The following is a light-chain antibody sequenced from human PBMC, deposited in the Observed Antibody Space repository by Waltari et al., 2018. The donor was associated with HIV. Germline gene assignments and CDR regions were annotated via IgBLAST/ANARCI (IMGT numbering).Light chain of an antibody. CDR3: CSYAGDSNYA. V-gene: IGLV2-23*02. CDR1: SSDLGLYNL. CDR2: ELN. J-gene: IGLJ1*01. Sequence: QSALTQPASVSGSLGQSISISCSGSSSDLGLYNLVSWFQVSPGKAPKLIIHELNKRPSGFPVRFSGSRSGSRASLTISGCQTEDEADYYCCSYAGDSNYAFGTGTKVTVL.